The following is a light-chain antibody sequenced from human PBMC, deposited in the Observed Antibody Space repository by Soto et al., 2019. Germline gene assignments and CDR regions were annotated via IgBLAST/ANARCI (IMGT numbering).Light chain of an antibody. V-gene: IGLV2-8*01. CDR3: SSHAGSNNPFV. CDR1: SSDVGGYNF. J-gene: IGLJ1*01. CDR2: DVN. Sequence: QSVLTQPPSASGSPGQSVTISCTGTSSDVGGYNFVSWYQQHPGKAPKLMIYDVNKRPSGVPDRFSGSKSANTASLTVSGLQAEDEADSYCSSHAGSNNPFVFGTGTKLTVL.